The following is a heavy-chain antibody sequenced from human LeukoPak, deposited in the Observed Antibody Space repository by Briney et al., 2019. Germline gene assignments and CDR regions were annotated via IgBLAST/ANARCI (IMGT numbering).Heavy chain of an antibody. CDR2: ISYDGSNK. CDR3: AKDFYGLPGY. D-gene: IGHD2/OR15-2a*01. V-gene: IGHV3-30*18. J-gene: IGHJ4*02. CDR1: GFTFSSYG. Sequence: PGRSLRLSCAASGFTFSSYGMHWVRQAPGKGLEWVAVISYDGSNKYYADSVKGRFTISRDNSKNTLYLQMNSLRAEDTAVYYCAKDFYGLPGYWGQGTLVTVSS.